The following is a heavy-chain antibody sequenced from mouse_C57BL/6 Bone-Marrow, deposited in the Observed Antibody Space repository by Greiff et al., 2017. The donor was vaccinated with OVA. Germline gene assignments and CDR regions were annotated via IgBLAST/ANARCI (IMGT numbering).Heavy chain of an antibody. V-gene: IGHV1-69*01. CDR1: GYTFTSYW. CDR3: ARNPYWYFDV. Sequence: QVQLQQPGAELVMPGASVKLSCKASGYTFTSYWMHWVKQRPGQGLEWIGEIDPSDSYTNYNQKFKGKSTLTVDKSSSTAYMQLSSLTSEYSAVYYCARNPYWYFDVWGTGTTVTVSS. J-gene: IGHJ1*03. CDR2: IDPSDSYT.